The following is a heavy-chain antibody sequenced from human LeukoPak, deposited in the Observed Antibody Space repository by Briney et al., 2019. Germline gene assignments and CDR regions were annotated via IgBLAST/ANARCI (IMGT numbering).Heavy chain of an antibody. CDR3: AGIAEGSSWYWFDP. V-gene: IGHV1-18*01. Sequence: ASVKVSCKASGYTFTSYGISWVRQAPGQGFEWMGWISAYNGNTNYAQKLQGRVTMTTDTSTSTAYMELRSLRSDDTAVYYCAGIAEGSSWYWFDPWGQGTLVTVSS. J-gene: IGHJ5*02. D-gene: IGHD6-13*01. CDR1: GYTFTSYG. CDR2: ISAYNGNT.